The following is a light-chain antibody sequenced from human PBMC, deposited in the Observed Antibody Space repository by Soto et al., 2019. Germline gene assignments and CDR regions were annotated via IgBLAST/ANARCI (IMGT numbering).Light chain of an antibody. V-gene: IGLV1-40*01. CDR3: QSYDSSLSGWV. CDR1: SSNSGAGYD. J-gene: IGLJ3*02. CDR2: GNS. Sequence: QSALTQPPSVSGAPGQRVTISCTGSSSNSGAGYDVHWYQQLPGTAPKLLIYGNSNRPSGVPDRFSGSKSGTSASLAITGLQAEDEADYYCQSYDSSLSGWVFGGGTKLTVL.